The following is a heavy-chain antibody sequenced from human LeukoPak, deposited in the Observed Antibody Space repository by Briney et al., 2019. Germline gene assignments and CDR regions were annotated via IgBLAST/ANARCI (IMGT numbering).Heavy chain of an antibody. J-gene: IGHJ6*03. CDR1: GGTFSSYA. Sequence: SVKVSRKASGGTFSSYAISWVRQAPGQGLEWMGGIIPIFGTANYAQKFQGRVTITTDESTSTAYMELCSLRSEDTAVYYCARDLDAYRYYYVDVWGKGTTVTVSS. CDR3: ARDLDAYRYYYVDV. V-gene: IGHV1-69*05. CDR2: IIPIFGTA. D-gene: IGHD1-26*01.